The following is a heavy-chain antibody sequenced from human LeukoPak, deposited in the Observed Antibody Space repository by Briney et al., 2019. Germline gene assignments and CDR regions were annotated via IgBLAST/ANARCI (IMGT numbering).Heavy chain of an antibody. Sequence: SETLSLTCTVSGGSISSNTYYWGWIRQPPGKGLEWIGSIYYSGSTYYNPSLKSRVTISVDTSKNQFSLKLSSVTAADTAVYYCARDLPAMANWFDPWGQGTLVTVSS. J-gene: IGHJ5*02. V-gene: IGHV4-39*07. CDR1: GGSISSNTYY. CDR2: IYYSGST. CDR3: ARDLPAMANWFDP. D-gene: IGHD2-2*01.